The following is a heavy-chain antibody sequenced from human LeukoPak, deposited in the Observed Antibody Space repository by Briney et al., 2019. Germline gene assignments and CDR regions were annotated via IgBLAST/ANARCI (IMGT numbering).Heavy chain of an antibody. J-gene: IGHJ6*02. Sequence: GASVKVSCKASGHTFTSYAMHWVRRAPGQRLEWMGWINAGNGNTKYSQKFQGRVTITRDTSASTAYMELSSLRSEDTAVYYCARESESLLWFGELSFNYYGMDVWGQGTTVTVSS. CDR3: ARESESLLWFGELSFNYYGMDV. D-gene: IGHD3-10*01. CDR2: INAGNGNT. CDR1: GHTFTSYA. V-gene: IGHV1-3*01.